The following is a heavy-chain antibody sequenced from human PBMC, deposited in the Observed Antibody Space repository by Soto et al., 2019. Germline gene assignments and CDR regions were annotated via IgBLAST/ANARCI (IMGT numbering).Heavy chain of an antibody. D-gene: IGHD5-18*01. CDR3: ARDSEKYSYGHNDY. J-gene: IGHJ4*02. CDR2: IFHSGT. Sequence: QVQLQESGPGLVKPSETLSLTCTVSGGSVSSGNYYWSWIRQPPGKRLEWIGYIFHSGTKYNPSLQSRVTISVDTSKNQFSLKLSSVTAADTAVYYCARDSEKYSYGHNDYWGQGTVVTVSS. CDR1: GGSVSSGNYY. V-gene: IGHV4-61*01.